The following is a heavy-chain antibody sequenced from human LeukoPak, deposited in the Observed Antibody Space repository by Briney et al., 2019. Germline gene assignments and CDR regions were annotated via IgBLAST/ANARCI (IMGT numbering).Heavy chain of an antibody. D-gene: IGHD2-2*01. Sequence: GESLKISCKGSGYNFSTYWIAWVRQLPGKGLEWMGIIYPGDSDTRYSPSFLGQVTISVDKSITTAYLQWSSLKASDTAIYYCAKIDRQYCSRSSCYSLDFWGQGTQVTVSS. CDR2: IYPGDSDT. J-gene: IGHJ4*02. CDR3: AKIDRQYCSRSSCYSLDF. CDR1: GYNFSTYW. V-gene: IGHV5-51*01.